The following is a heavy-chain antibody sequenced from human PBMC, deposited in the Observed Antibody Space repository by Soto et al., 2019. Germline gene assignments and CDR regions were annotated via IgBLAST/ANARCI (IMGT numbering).Heavy chain of an antibody. CDR1: GFTVSSNY. CDR3: ARDWDVYGMDV. V-gene: IGHV3-53*02. D-gene: IGHD1-26*01. CDR2: IYSGGST. J-gene: IGHJ6*02. Sequence: EVQLVETGGGLIQPGGSLRLSCAASGFTVSSNYMSWVRQAPGQGLEWVSVIYSGGSTYYADSVKGRFTISRDNSKNTLYLQMNSLRAEDTAVYYCARDWDVYGMDVWGQGTTVTVSS.